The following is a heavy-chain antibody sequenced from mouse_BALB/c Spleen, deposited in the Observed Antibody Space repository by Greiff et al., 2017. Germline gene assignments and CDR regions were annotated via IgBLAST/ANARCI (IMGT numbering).Heavy chain of an antibody. CDR3: TTATAY. J-gene: IGHJ3*01. D-gene: IGHD1-2*01. CDR2: IRLKSNNYAT. CDR1: GFTFSNYW. Sequence: EVKVVESGGGLVQPGGSMKLSCVASGFTFSNYWMNWVRQSPEKGLEWVAEIRLKSNNYATHYAESVKGRFTISRDDSKSSVYLQMNNLRAEDTGIYYCTTATAYWGQGTLVTVSA. V-gene: IGHV6-6*02.